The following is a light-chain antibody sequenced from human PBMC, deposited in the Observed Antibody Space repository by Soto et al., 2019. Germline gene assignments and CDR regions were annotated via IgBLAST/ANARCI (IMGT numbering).Light chain of an antibody. CDR1: TSSIGGNF. V-gene: IGLV1-47*02. J-gene: IGLJ1*01. CDR3: AAWDDRLSAYV. CDR2: SND. Sequence: QSVLTQPRSASGTPGQRVTISCSGSTSSIGGNFVSWYQQFPGTAPKLLVYSNDHRPSGVPDRLSGSKSGTSASLAISGLRPDDEADYYCAAWDDRLSAYVFGTGTKVTVL.